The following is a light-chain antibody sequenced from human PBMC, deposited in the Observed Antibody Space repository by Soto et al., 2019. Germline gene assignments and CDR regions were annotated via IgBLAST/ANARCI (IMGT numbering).Light chain of an antibody. CDR1: SSDIGSYNH. Sequence: SALTQPASVSGSPGQSITISCSGTSSDIGSYNHVAWYQQFPGKSPKLMIYAVSDRPSAVSDRFSGSKSGITASLTISGLQTEDEADYYCISYTDRQSYLFGTGTKVTVL. CDR2: AVS. J-gene: IGLJ1*01. CDR3: ISYTDRQSYL. V-gene: IGLV2-14*03.